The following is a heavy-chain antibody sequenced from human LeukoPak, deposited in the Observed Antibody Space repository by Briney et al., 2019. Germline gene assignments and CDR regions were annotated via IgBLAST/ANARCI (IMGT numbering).Heavy chain of an antibody. CDR2: IYYSGST. V-gene: IGHV4-59*08. Sequence: KTSETLSLTCTVSGDSISNYFWSWIRQPPGKELEYIGYIYYSGSTNYNPSLKSRVTISADTSKNQLSLKLNSVTAADTAVYYCARHVPYDISDYTLTYWGQGTLVTVSS. D-gene: IGHD3-22*01. CDR1: GDSISNYF. CDR3: ARHVPYDISDYTLTY. J-gene: IGHJ4*02.